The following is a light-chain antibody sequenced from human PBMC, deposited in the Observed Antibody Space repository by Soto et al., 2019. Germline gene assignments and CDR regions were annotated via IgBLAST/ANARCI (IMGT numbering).Light chain of an antibody. Sequence: EIVLTQSPGTLSLSPGARATLSCRASQTVSSSYLAWYQQKPGQAPRLLIYGASARATGIPARFSGSGSGTEFTLTISSLQSEDIEVYYCQQYNNWPKTFGQGTKVDIK. J-gene: IGKJ1*01. CDR3: QQYNNWPKT. V-gene: IGKV3-15*01. CDR1: QTVSSSY. CDR2: GAS.